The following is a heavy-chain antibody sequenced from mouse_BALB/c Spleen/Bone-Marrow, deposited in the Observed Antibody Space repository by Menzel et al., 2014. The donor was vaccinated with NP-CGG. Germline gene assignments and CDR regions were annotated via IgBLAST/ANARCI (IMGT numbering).Heavy chain of an antibody. J-gene: IGHJ3*01. Sequence: DVKLQQSGPDLVKPSQSLTLTCTVTGYSFTSGYSRYWMRQLPGNKLERMGYIHYSGSTNYNPALKSRISITRDTSKNQFFLQLNSVTTEDTATYYCARPGNYDSTLAYWGLGTLVTVSA. CDR1: GYSFTSGYS. V-gene: IGHV3-1*02. CDR2: IHYSGST. D-gene: IGHD2-4*01. CDR3: ARPGNYDSTLAY.